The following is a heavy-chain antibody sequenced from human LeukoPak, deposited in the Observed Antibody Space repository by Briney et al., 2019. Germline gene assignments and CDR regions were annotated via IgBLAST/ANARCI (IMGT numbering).Heavy chain of an antibody. J-gene: IGHJ4*02. Sequence: GGSLRLSCVASGFPFSSYWITWVRQAPGKGLEWVANIKQDGSKKSYVDSVKGRFTVSRDNAKNTLYLQVNNLRAEDTAVYYCARGPNSNWSGLDFWGQGTLLTVSS. CDR3: ARGPNSNWSGLDF. D-gene: IGHD6-6*01. CDR2: IKQDGSKK. CDR1: GFPFSSYW. V-gene: IGHV3-7*01.